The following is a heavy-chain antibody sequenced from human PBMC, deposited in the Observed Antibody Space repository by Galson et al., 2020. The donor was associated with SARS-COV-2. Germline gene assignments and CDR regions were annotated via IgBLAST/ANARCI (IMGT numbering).Heavy chain of an antibody. CDR2: IIWDGSTI. CDR3: GRDMTAGGLDV. CDR1: GSTFNAHG. J-gene: IGHJ6*02. V-gene: IGHV3-9*01. Sequence: GGSLRLSCVGSGSTFNAHGMHWVRQVPGKGLEWVAGIIWDGSTIGYADSVKGRFTIFRDNAKNSLYLHMNSLRTEDTGLYYCGRDMTAGGLDVWGQGTTVTVSS.